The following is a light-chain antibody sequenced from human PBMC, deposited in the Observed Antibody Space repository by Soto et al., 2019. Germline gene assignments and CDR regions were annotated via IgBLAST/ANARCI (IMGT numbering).Light chain of an antibody. CDR3: QQYGSSPGT. CDR1: QSVRDRY. J-gene: IGKJ1*01. CDR2: DTS. Sequence: EIVLTQSPGTLSLSPLGRATRAFMASQSVRDRYLAWYQQKPGQAPSLLIYDTSTRATGVPDRFSGSGSGTDFALTISRVEPEDFAIYFCQQYGSSPGTFGQGTKVDI. V-gene: IGKV3-20*01.